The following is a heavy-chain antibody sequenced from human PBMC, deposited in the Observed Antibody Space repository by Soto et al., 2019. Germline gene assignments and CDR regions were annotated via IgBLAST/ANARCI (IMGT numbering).Heavy chain of an antibody. Sequence: GGSLRLSCAASGFTFSSYAMSWVRQAPGKGLEWVSAISGSGGSTYYADSVKGRFTISRDNSKNTLYLQMNSLRAEDTAVYYCAKDGVTIFGVVIPPSDYWGQGTLVTVSS. CDR1: GFTFSSYA. CDR3: AKDGVTIFGVVIPPSDY. V-gene: IGHV3-23*01. D-gene: IGHD3-3*01. J-gene: IGHJ4*02. CDR2: ISGSGGST.